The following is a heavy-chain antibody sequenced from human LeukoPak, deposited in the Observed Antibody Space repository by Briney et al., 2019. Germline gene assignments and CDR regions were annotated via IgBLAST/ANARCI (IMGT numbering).Heavy chain of an antibody. CDR3: AKEPVEMVSYCYMDV. Sequence: GGSLRLSCAASGFTFSNYAMYWVRQAPGKGLEWVAVISYDGSNKYYADSVKGRFTISRDNSKSTLYLQMNSLRAEDTAVYYCAKEPVEMVSYCYMDVWGKGTTVTVSS. D-gene: IGHD5-24*01. CDR1: GFTFSNYA. V-gene: IGHV3-30*04. CDR2: ISYDGSNK. J-gene: IGHJ6*03.